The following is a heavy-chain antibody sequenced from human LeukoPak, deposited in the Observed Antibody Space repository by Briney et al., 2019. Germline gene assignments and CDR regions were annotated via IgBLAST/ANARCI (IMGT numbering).Heavy chain of an antibody. D-gene: IGHD5-12*01. V-gene: IGHV3-23*01. Sequence: GGSLRLSCAASGFIFSSYWMSWVRQAPGKGLEWVSAISGSGGSTYYADSVKGRFTISRDNSKNTLYLQMNSLRAEDTAVYYCAKEARVATMGGYFDYWGQGTLVTVSS. CDR3: AKEARVATMGGYFDY. CDR2: ISGSGGST. J-gene: IGHJ4*02. CDR1: GFIFSSYW.